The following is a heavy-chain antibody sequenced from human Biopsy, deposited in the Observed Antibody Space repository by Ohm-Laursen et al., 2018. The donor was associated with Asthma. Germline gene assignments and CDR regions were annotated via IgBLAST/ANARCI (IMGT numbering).Heavy chain of an antibody. D-gene: IGHD6-19*01. CDR1: GASIKTDDHY. J-gene: IGHJ5*02. CDR2: IHYSGST. V-gene: IGHV4-30-4*01. CDR3: ARVSVAASSNWFDP. Sequence: TLSLTCPVSGASIKTDDHYWSWLRQPPGKGLEWFGFIHYSGSTSYNPSLKGGVTISVDTSKNQFSLKLSSVTAADTAVYYCARVSVAASSNWFDPWGQGTLVTVSS.